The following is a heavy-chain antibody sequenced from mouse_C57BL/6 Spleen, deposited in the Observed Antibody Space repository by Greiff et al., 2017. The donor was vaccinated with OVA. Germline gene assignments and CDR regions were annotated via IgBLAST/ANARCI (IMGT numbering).Heavy chain of an antibody. CDR1: GFTFSSYG. CDR2: ISSGGCYT. V-gene: IGHV5-6*01. J-gene: IGHJ4*01. CDR3: ARHIDSSGYVFMDY. Sequence: EVQLQESGGDLVKPGGSLKLSCAASGFTFSSYGMSWVRQTPDKRLEWVATISSGGCYTYYPDSVKGRFTISRDNAKNTLYLQMSSLKSEDTAMYYCARHIDSSGYVFMDYWGQGTSVTVSS. D-gene: IGHD3-2*02.